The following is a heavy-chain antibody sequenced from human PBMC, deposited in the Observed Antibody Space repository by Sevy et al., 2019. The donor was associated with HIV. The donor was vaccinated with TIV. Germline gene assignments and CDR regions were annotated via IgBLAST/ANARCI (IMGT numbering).Heavy chain of an antibody. V-gene: IGHV1-2*02. D-gene: IGHD6-13*01. CDR2: INPNSGGT. Sequence: ASVKVSCKASGYTFTGYCMHWVRQAPGEGLEWMGGINPNSGGTNYAQKFQGRVTMTRDTSISTAYMELSRLRSDDTAGYYCARTLPSIAAAGTSSRAFDIWGQGTMVTVSS. J-gene: IGHJ3*02. CDR1: GYTFTGYC. CDR3: ARTLPSIAAAGTSSRAFDI.